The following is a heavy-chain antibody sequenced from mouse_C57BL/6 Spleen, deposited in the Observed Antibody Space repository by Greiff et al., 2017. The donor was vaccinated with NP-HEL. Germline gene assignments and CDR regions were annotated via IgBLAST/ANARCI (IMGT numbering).Heavy chain of an antibody. CDR1: GYTFTSYW. J-gene: IGHJ2*01. D-gene: IGHD2-4*01. V-gene: IGHV1-64*01. CDR2: IHPNSGST. Sequence: QVQLQQPGAELVKPGASVKLSCKASGYTFTSYWMHWVKQRPGQGLEWIGMIHPNSGSTNYNEKFKSKATLTVDKSSSTAYMQLSSLTSEDSAVYYCARRTYYDYDGLFDYWGQGTTLTVSS. CDR3: ARRTYYDYDGLFDY.